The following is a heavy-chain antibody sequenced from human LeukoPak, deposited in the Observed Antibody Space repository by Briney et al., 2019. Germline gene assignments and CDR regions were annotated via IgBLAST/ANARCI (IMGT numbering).Heavy chain of an antibody. V-gene: IGHV4-34*01. J-gene: IGHJ5*02. CDR3: ASARSISSGWRS. Sequence: SETLSLTCAVYGASFSGYYWNWIRQPPGKGLEWIGEINHSGSTNYNPSLKSRVTISVDTSKIQSSLKLSSVTAADTAVYYCASARSISSGWRSWGQGSLVTVSS. CDR2: INHSGST. CDR1: GASFSGYY. D-gene: IGHD6-19*01.